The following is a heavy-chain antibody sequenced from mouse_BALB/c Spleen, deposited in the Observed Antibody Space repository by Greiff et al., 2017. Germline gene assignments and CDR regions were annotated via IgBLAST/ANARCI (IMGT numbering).Heavy chain of an antibody. CDR1: GYSITSGYY. CDR2: ISYDGSN. J-gene: IGHJ3*01. CDR3: ARDWGYYRYDGAY. V-gene: IGHV3-6*02. D-gene: IGHD2-14*01. Sequence: EVKLQESGPGLVKPSQSLSLTCSVTGYSITSGYYWNWIRQFPGNKLEWMGYISYDGSNNYNPSLKNRISITRDTSKNQFFLKLNSVTTEDTATYYCARDWGYYRYDGAYWGQGTLVTVSA.